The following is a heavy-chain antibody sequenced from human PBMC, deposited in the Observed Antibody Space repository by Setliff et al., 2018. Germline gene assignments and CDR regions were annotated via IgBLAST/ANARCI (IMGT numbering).Heavy chain of an antibody. CDR2: IIPLLETA. CDR1: GDTFSTYA. Sequence: GASVKVSCKASGDTFSTYALSWVRQAPGQGLEWMGGIIPLLETAKYAQKFQGRVLITADRSTNTVQMQVSSLRSEDTAVYYCARELRSPFWHIDYWGQGTLVTVSS. CDR3: ARELRSPFWHIDY. D-gene: IGHD3-16*01. J-gene: IGHJ4*02. V-gene: IGHV1-69*13.